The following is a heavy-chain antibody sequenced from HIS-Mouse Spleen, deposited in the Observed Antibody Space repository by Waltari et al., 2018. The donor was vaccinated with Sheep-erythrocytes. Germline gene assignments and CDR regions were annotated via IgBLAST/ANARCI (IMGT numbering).Heavy chain of an antibody. CDR3: AKVRTVNYWYFDL. J-gene: IGHJ2*01. Sequence: QVQLVESGGGVVQPGRSLRLSCSAAGFTFSSDGMHWCRQAPGNGLEWVAVISYDGSNKYYADSVKGRFTISRDNSKNTLYLQMNSLRAEDTAVYYCAKVRTVNYWYFDLWGRGTLVTVSS. CDR2: ISYDGSNK. CDR1: GFTFSSDG. V-gene: IGHV3-30*18. D-gene: IGHD1-1*01.